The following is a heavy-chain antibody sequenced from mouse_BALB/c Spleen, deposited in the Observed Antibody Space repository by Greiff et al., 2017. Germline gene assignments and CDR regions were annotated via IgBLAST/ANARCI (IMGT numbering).Heavy chain of an antibody. V-gene: IGHV5-4*02. CDR3: ARSPSGGPVCYAMDD. J-gene: IGHJ4*01. Sequence: EVKLQESGGGLVKPGGSLKLSCAASGFTFSDYYMYWVRQTPDKRLEWVASISDGGSSTYYPDSGKGRFTISRDNAKNNLCLQRSSLKSEDTARYYCARSPSGGPVCYAMDDWGEGTSVTVAS. CDR1: GFTFSDYY. CDR2: ISDGGSST. D-gene: IGHD3-3*01.